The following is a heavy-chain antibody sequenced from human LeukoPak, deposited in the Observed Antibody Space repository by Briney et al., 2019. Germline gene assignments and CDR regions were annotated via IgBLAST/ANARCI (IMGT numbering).Heavy chain of an antibody. D-gene: IGHD1-26*01. J-gene: IGHJ4*02. V-gene: IGHV3-30*04. CDR3: AREKQSGGTPFDY. CDR2: VSYDEKTI. CDR1: GFTFTGHS. Sequence: GGSRRLSCVASGFTFTGHSMHWVRQAPGKGLEWVAVVSYDEKTIFYADSLKGRFTVSRDNSKNTVYLQMNSLRDEDTAVYYCAREKQSGGTPFDYWGQGSLVTVSS.